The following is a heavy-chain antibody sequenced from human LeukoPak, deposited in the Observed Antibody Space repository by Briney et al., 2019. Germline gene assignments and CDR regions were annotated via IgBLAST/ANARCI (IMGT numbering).Heavy chain of an antibody. V-gene: IGHV4-61*02. D-gene: IGHD3-10*01. CDR2: IYTSGYT. CDR3: ARIYHDRSSGSFRHHTFEI. J-gene: IGHJ3*02. CDR1: GASVSSGSYL. Sequence: SETLSLTCSVSGASVSSGSYLWTWIRQPAGKGLEWLGRIYTSGYTNYNPSLRSRVTISLDKSKSQYFLKLTALLAADTAIFFFARIYHDRSSGSFRHHTFEIWGQGTLITVSS.